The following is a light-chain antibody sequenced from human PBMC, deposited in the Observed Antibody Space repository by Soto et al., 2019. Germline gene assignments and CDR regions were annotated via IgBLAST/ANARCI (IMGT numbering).Light chain of an antibody. CDR3: SSYTSSSTLV. V-gene: IGLV2-14*03. CDR1: SSDVGGYNY. Sequence: QSALTQPASVSGSPGQSITISCTGTSSDVGGYNYVSWYQQHPGKAPKLMIYDVSNRPSGVSNRFSGSKSGNTASLTISGLQAEDEADYYCSSYTSSSTLVFATGTRSPS. CDR2: DVS. J-gene: IGLJ1*01.